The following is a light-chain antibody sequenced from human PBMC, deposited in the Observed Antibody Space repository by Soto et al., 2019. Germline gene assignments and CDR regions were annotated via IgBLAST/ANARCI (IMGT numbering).Light chain of an antibody. CDR3: GSFAGGGATWV. J-gene: IGLJ3*02. CDR1: NSDVGSYKF. Sequence: QSALTQPASVSGSPGQSITISCTGTNSDVGSYKFVSWYQQHPGKVPKLIIYEATKRPSGLSNRFSGSKSGNTASLTISGVLAEDEADYSGGSFAGGGATWVFGGGTKVTVL. V-gene: IGLV2-23*01. CDR2: EAT.